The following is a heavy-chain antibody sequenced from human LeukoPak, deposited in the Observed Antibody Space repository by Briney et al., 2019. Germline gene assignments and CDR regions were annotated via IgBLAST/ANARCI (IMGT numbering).Heavy chain of an antibody. J-gene: IGHJ5*02. CDR1: GFTFSSYS. CDR2: ISSSSSYI. D-gene: IGHD6-19*01. Sequence: AGGSLRLSCAASGFTFSSYSMNWVRQAPGKGLEWVSSISSSSSYIYYADSVKGRFTISRDNAKNSLYLQMNSLRAEDTAVYYCARGGQWLVFGPNWFDPWGQGTLVTVSS. CDR3: ARGGQWLVFGPNWFDP. V-gene: IGHV3-21*01.